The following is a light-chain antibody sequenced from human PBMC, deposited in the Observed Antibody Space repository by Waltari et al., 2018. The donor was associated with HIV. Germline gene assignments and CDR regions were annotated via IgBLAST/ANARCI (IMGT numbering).Light chain of an antibody. CDR1: SSNIGSNT. CDR3: AAWDGSLNGHVV. J-gene: IGLJ2*01. CDR2: SNT. V-gene: IGLV1-44*01. Sequence: QSVLTQPPSASGTPGQRVTISCSGSSSNIGSNTVNWYQQLPGTAPKLLIYSNTQRPSGVPDRCSGSKSGTSASLASSGRQSEDEADYYCAAWDGSLNGHVVVGGGTKLTVL.